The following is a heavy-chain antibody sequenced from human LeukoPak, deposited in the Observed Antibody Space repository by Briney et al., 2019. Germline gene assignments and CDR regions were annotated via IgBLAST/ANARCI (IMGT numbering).Heavy chain of an antibody. D-gene: IGHD6-6*01. CDR1: GGSFSGYY. CDR3: AREISPADSSSAFDY. Sequence: SETLSLTCAVYGGSFSGYYWSWIRQPPGKGLEWIGEINHSGSTNYNPSLKSRVTISVDTSKNQFSLKLSSVTAADTAVYYCAREISPADSSSAFDYWGQGTPVTVSS. J-gene: IGHJ4*02. V-gene: IGHV4-34*01. CDR2: INHSGST.